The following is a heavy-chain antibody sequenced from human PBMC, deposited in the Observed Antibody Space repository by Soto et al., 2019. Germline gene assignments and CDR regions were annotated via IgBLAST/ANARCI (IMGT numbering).Heavy chain of an antibody. D-gene: IGHD2-21*02. CDR2: IKSKTDGEAR. J-gene: IGHJ4*02. Sequence: EVQLVDSGGGLVKPGGSLTLSCAASGFTFTDAWMRWVRQTPGKGLEWVGRIKSKTDGEARDYAAPVKGRITISRDDSKNTMYLQMNSLQIEDTAVYYCTLHIVVQTSVHNYFYHWGQGTLVTVSS. CDR1: GFTFTDAW. V-gene: IGHV3-15*01. CDR3: TLHIVVQTSVHNYFYH.